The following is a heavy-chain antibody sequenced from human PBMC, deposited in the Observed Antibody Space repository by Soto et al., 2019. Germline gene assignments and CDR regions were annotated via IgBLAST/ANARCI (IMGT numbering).Heavy chain of an antibody. J-gene: IGHJ4*02. CDR3: AKNFDAESSIFDS. Sequence: EVQLLESGGVLVQPGGSLRLSCAASGFTFNTYGMTWVRQAPGKGLEWVSSFKGSGGSTSYADSVQGRFTISRDDSQNSLYLHMNTLRAEDTAVYYCAKNFDAESSIFDSWGQGTLVTVSS. D-gene: IGHD3-10*01. CDR1: GFTFNTYG. CDR2: FKGSGGST. V-gene: IGHV3-23*01.